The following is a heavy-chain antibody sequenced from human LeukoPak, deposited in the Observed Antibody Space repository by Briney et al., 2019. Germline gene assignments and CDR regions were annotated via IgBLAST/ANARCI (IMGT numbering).Heavy chain of an antibody. V-gene: IGHV3-23*01. Sequence: PGGSLRLSCATSGFTFRIYAMSWVRQAPGKGLEWVSAISGSDGSTYYADSVKGRFTISRDNSKNTLYLQMNSLRADDTAEYYCAKDRGVGAPYYFDFWGQGTLVTVSS. CDR2: ISGSDGST. D-gene: IGHD1-26*01. CDR3: AKDRGVGAPYYFDF. J-gene: IGHJ4*02. CDR1: GFTFRIYA.